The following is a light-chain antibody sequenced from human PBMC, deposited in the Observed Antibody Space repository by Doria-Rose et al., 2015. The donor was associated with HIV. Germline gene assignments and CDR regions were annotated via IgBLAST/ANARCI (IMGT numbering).Light chain of an antibody. Sequence: EIVLTQSPGTLSLSPGERATLSCRASQSFSSTYLAWYQQTPGQAHSLLIYDGSTRATGIPDRFSASGSGTDFTLTINRLEPEDFAPYYCHQYGTSWTFGQGTKVEI. J-gene: IGKJ1*01. CDR3: HQYGTSWT. CDR2: DGS. V-gene: IGKV3-20*01. CDR1: QSFSSTY.